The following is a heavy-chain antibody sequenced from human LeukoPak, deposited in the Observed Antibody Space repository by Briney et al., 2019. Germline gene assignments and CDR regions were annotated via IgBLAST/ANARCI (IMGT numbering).Heavy chain of an antibody. CDR1: GGSITSYF. D-gene: IGHD6-13*01. J-gene: IGHJ5*02. CDR2: IYFSRST. V-gene: IGHV4-59*01. Sequence: PSETLSLTCTVSGGSITSYFWSWIRQPPGKGLEWIGYIYFSRSTNYNPSLKSRVTMSVDTSKNQFSLKLSSVTAADTAVYYCARSSGYSSSGGLNWFDTWGQGTLVTVSS. CDR3: ARSSGYSSSGGLNWFDT.